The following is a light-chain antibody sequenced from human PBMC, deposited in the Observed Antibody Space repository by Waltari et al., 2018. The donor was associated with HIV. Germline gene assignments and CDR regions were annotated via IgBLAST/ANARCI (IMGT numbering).Light chain of an antibody. V-gene: IGKV3-15*01. CDR3: QQNHDWPPTT. CDR1: QSVSSN. Sequence: EIVMTQSPATLSVSPGERATVSCTASQSVSSNVAWYQQKPGQAPRLLIYGASTRATGIPARFSGSGSGTEFTVTISSLQSEDFAVYYCQQNHDWPPTTFGQGTRLEIK. J-gene: IGKJ5*01. CDR2: GAS.